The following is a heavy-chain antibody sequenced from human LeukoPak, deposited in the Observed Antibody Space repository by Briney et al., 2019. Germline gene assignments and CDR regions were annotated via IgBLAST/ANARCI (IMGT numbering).Heavy chain of an antibody. Sequence: LRLSCAASGFTFSDYYWSWIRQHPGKGLEWIGYIYYSGSTYYNPSLKSRVTISVDTSKNQFSLKLSSVTAADTAVYYCARGHDILTGHNWFDPWGQGTLVTVSS. CDR3: ARGHDILTGHNWFDP. D-gene: IGHD3-9*01. J-gene: IGHJ5*02. V-gene: IGHV4-31*02. CDR2: IYYSGST. CDR1: GFTFSDYY.